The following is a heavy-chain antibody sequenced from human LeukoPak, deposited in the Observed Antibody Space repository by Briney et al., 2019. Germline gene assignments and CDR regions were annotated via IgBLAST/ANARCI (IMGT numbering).Heavy chain of an antibody. CDR3: ARDGITIFGVVIIDYYYGMDV. V-gene: IGHV3-21*01. J-gene: IGHJ6*02. CDR1: GFTFSSYS. Sequence: PGGSLRLSCAASGFTFSSYSMNWVRQAPGKGLEWVSSISSSSSYICYADSVKGRFTISRDNAKNSLYLQMNSLRAEDTAVYYCARDGITIFGVVIIDYYYGMDVWGQGTTVTVSS. D-gene: IGHD3-3*01. CDR2: ISSSSSYI.